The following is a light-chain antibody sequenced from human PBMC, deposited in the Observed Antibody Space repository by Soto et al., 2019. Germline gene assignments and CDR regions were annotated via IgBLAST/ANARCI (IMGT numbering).Light chain of an antibody. Sequence: EIVLTQSPGTLSLSPGERATLSCRASQSVSSNYVAWYQQKPGQTPKVLIYRASSRATGIPDRFIGSGSGTEFTLTITSLQSEDFAVYYCQRYSDWPPWTFGQGTKVEIK. CDR3: QRYSDWPPWT. CDR1: QSVSSN. J-gene: IGKJ1*01. CDR2: RAS. V-gene: IGKV3-15*01.